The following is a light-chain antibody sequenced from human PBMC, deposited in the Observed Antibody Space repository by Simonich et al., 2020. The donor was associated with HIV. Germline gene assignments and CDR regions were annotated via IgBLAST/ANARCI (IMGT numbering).Light chain of an antibody. Sequence: QSALTQPASVSGSPGQSITISCTGTSSDVGGYNYVSWYQQPPGKPPKPLLYDVSKRPSGVSNRFSASKSGNTASLTISGLQAEDEADYYCSSYTSSSTYVLFGGGTKLTVL. CDR2: DVS. V-gene: IGLV2-14*03. CDR1: SSDVGGYNY. J-gene: IGLJ2*01. CDR3: SSYTSSSTYVL.